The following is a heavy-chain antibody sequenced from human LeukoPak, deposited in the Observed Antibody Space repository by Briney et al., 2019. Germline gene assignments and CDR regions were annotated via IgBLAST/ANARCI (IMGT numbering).Heavy chain of an antibody. CDR3: AREQTEDLIDY. CDR1: GYSISSGYY. Sequence: LETLSLTCTVSGYSISSGYYWGWIRQPPGKGLEWIGSIYHSGSTYYNPSLKSRVTISVDTSKNQFSLELSSVTAADTAVYYCAREQTEDLIDYWGQGTLVTVSS. D-gene: IGHD7-27*01. J-gene: IGHJ4*02. V-gene: IGHV4-38-2*02. CDR2: IYHSGST.